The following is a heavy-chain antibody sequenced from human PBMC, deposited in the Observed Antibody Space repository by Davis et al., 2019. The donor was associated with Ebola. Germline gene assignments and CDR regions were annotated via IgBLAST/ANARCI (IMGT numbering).Heavy chain of an antibody. D-gene: IGHD3-3*01. V-gene: IGHV4-59*08. CDR3: ARQPRLLNFWSAVDY. J-gene: IGHJ4*03. CDR2: VYDSGTT. Sequence: MPSETLSLTCTVSVDSITSYYWSWIRQPPGKGLEWIGYVYDSGTTNYNPSLKSRVAISIDTSKNEFSLKVTSVTAADTAVYYCARQPRLLNFWSAVDYWGQGTTVTVSS. CDR1: VDSITSYY.